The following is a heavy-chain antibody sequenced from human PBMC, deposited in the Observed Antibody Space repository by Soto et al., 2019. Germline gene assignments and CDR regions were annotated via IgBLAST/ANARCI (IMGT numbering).Heavy chain of an antibody. J-gene: IGHJ4*02. CDR3: ASGGTTVNRRFDF. D-gene: IGHD4-4*01. V-gene: IGHV1-69*01. CDR1: GGTSSSYA. CDR2: IIPILDTT. Sequence: QVQVVQSGAEVKKPGSSVRVSCKASGGTSSSYAITWMRQAPGQGLEWMGGIIPILDTTHYAQKFQGRVTFTADESTSTVYMELSSLTSEDTAVYYCASGGTTVNRRFDFWGQGTLVTVSS.